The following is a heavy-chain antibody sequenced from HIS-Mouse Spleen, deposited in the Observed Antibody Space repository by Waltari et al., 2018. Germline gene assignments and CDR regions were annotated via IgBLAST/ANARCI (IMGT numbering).Heavy chain of an antibody. CDR2: IWYDGSNK. V-gene: IGHV3-33*06. D-gene: IGHD6-13*01. J-gene: IGHJ4*02. CDR3: AKATSYSSSWFDY. CDR1: GFTFSRYG. Sequence: QVQLVESGGGVVQPGRSLRLSCESSGFTFSRYGMHWVRQAPGKGLEWVAVIWYDGSNKYYADSVTGRFTISRDNSKNTLYLQMNSLRAEDTAVYYCAKATSYSSSWFDYWGQGTLVTVSS.